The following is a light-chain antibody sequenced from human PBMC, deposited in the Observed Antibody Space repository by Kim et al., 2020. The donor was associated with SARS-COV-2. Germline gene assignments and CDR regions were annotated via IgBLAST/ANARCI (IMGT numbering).Light chain of an antibody. V-gene: IGLV2-14*01. Sequence: LSQPASVSGSPGQSITISCTGTSSDVGAYNFVSWYQQHPGKAPKLMIYDVSKRPSGVSNRFSGSKSGNTASLTISGLQAEDEADYHCSSYTSSSTLVFGGGTQLTVL. CDR3: SSYTSSSTLV. CDR1: SSDVGAYNF. J-gene: IGLJ2*01. CDR2: DVS.